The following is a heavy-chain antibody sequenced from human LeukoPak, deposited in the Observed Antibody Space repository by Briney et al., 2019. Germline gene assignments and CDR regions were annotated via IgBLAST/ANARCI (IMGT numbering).Heavy chain of an antibody. J-gene: IGHJ4*02. CDR3: AKGYYFDC. Sequence: GGSLRLSCAASGFTFSTYAITWVRQAPGQGLEWVSAISDNGGGTYYADSAKGRFTVSRDNSKNTLYLQMNSLRAEDTAVYYCAKGYYFDCWGQGTLVTVSS. V-gene: IGHV3-23*01. CDR2: ISDNGGGT. CDR1: GFTFSTYA.